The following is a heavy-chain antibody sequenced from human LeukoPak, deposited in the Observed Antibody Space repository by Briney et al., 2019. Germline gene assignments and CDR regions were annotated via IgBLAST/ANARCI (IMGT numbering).Heavy chain of an antibody. J-gene: IGHJ3*02. V-gene: IGHV4-59*02. D-gene: IGHD3-22*01. CDR2: IDYTGIT. Sequence: SETLSLTCTVSGGSVSSYYWSWIRQPPGKGLEWIAYIDYTGITKYNPSLRSRVTISVDTSTKQFSLKLSSVTAADTAVYYCARDVSYDGCGHYHGASDIWGQGTMVTVSS. CDR3: ARDVSYDGCGHYHGASDI. CDR1: GGSVSSYY.